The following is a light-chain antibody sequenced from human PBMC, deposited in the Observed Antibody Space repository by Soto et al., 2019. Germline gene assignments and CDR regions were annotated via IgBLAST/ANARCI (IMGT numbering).Light chain of an antibody. CDR2: GAS. CDR1: QSVSSN. CDR3: QQYNNWPPLYT. J-gene: IGKJ2*01. Sequence: EIVMTQSPATLSVSPGVRATLSCRASQSVSSNLAWYQQKPGQAPRLLIYGASPRATGIPARFSGSGSGTEFTLTISSLQSEDFAVYYCQQYNNWPPLYTFGQGTKLEIK. V-gene: IGKV3-15*01.